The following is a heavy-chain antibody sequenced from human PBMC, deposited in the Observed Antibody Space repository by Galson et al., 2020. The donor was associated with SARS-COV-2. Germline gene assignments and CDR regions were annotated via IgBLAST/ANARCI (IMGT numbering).Heavy chain of an antibody. Sequence: GESLKISCAASGFTFSSYWMHWVRQAPGKGLVWVSRINSAGSSTSYADSVKGRFTISRDNAKNTLYLQMNSLRAEDTAVYYCARTYSSGFDWSGRFTYFDYWGQGTLVTVSS. J-gene: IGHJ4*02. CDR2: INSAGSST. CDR1: GFTFSSYW. V-gene: IGHV3-74*01. D-gene: IGHD6-19*01. CDR3: ARTYSSGFDWSGRFTYFDY.